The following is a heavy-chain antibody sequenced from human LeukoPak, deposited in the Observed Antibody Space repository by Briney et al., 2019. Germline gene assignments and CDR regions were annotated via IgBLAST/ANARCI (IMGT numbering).Heavy chain of an antibody. CDR2: ISSSSSAI. Sequence: PGGSLRLSCAASRFTLSTYWMSWVRQAPGKGLKWISYISSSSSAIYYADSVKGRFTISRDNAKNALYLQMNSLRAEDTAVYYCVKAWSDWGQGTLVTVSS. CDR3: VKAWSD. D-gene: IGHD3-3*01. J-gene: IGHJ4*02. V-gene: IGHV3-48*01. CDR1: RFTLSTYW.